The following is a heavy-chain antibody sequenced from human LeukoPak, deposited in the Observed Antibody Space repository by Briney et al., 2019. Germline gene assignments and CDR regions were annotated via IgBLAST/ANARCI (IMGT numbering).Heavy chain of an antibody. Sequence: GGSLRLSCAASGFTFSSYSMNWVRQAPGKGLEWVSYISSSSSTIYYADSVKGRFTISRDNAKNSLYLQMNSLRAEDTAVYYCARERYSSSSRPNWFDPWSQGTLVTVSS. CDR2: ISSSSSTI. D-gene: IGHD6-6*01. CDR1: GFTFSSYS. CDR3: ARERYSSSSRPNWFDP. J-gene: IGHJ5*02. V-gene: IGHV3-48*04.